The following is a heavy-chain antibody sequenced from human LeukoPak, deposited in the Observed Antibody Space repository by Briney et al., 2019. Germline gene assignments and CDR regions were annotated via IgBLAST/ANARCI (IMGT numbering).Heavy chain of an antibody. CDR1: GFTFRSHG. V-gene: IGHV3-23*01. CDR3: AKDDAWLQYGN. CDR2: ISPNGVIT. J-gene: IGHJ4*02. Sequence: GGTLRLSCVASGFTFRSHGMNWVRQAPGKGLEWVSGISPNGVITYYADSVKGRFTISRDNSKGTAYLQMNSLRPEDTAVYYCAKDDAWLQYGNWGRGTLVTVSS. D-gene: IGHD5-24*01.